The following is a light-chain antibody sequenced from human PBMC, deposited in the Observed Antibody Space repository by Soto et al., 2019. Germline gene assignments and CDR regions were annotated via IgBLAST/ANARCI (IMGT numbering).Light chain of an antibody. J-gene: IGKJ4*01. V-gene: IGKV1-33*01. Sequence: DIPMTQSPSSLSASAGDRVTITCQATHDITNFLNWYQQKPGKAPKLLINDASNLETGVPSRFSGSGSGTYFTFTISSLQPEDIATYYCQQYESLPITFGGGTKVEIK. CDR1: HDITNF. CDR3: QQYESLPIT. CDR2: DAS.